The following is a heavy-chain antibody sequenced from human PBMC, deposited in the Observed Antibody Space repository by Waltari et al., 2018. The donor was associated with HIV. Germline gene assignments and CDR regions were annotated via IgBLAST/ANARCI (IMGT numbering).Heavy chain of an antibody. Sequence: QVQLVQSGAEVTKPGSSVKVSCKASGGTFSSYAFSWVRQAPGQGLEWMGGIIPISDTTHYAQNFQGRVTITADESTSTAYMELSSLRSEDTAVYYCASGVEMATTGDYWGQGTLVTVSS. CDR1: GGTFSSYA. V-gene: IGHV1-69*01. CDR2: IIPISDTT. CDR3: ASGVEMATTGDY. J-gene: IGHJ4*02. D-gene: IGHD2-8*01.